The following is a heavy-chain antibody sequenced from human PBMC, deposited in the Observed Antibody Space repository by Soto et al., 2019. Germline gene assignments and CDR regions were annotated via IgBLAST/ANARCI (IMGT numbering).Heavy chain of an antibody. V-gene: IGHV1-69*13. CDR2: IIPIFGTA. D-gene: IGHD3-22*01. CDR3: ARARNIYYYDSSGPLDY. J-gene: IGHJ4*02. CDR1: GGTFSSYA. Sequence: SVKVSCKASGGTFSSYAISWVRQAPGQGLEWMGGIIPIFGTANYAQKFQGRVTITADESTSTAYMELSSLRSEDTAVYYCARARNIYYYDSSGPLDYWGQGTLVTVSS.